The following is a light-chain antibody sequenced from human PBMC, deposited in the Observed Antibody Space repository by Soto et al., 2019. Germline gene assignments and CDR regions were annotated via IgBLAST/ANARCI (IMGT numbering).Light chain of an antibody. Sequence: DIQMTQSPSTLYASVVDRVTITCRASQSISSWLAWYQQKPGKAPKLLIYKASSLESGVPSRFSGSGSGTEFTLTISSLQPDDFATYYCQQYNSSFGGGTKVDIK. V-gene: IGKV1-5*03. CDR2: KAS. J-gene: IGKJ4*01. CDR3: QQYNSS. CDR1: QSISSW.